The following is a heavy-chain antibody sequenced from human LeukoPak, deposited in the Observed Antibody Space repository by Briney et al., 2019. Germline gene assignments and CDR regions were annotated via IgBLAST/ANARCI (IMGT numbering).Heavy chain of an antibody. CDR3: ARGARYYYYYGMDV. J-gene: IGHJ6*02. CDR1: GGSISSSSYY. V-gene: IGHV4-39*07. D-gene: IGHD6-6*01. Sequence: PSETLSLTCTVSGGSISSSSYYWGWIRQPPGKGLEWIGSIYYSGSTYYNPSLKSRVTISVDTSKNQFSLKLSSVTAADTAVYYCARGARYYYYYGMDVWGQGTTVTVSS. CDR2: IYYSGST.